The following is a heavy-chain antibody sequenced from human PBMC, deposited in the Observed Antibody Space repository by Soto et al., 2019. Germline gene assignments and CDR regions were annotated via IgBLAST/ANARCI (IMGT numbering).Heavy chain of an antibody. V-gene: IGHV5-51*01. Sequence: GESLKISCKSSGYSFTNYWIAWVRQMPGKGLEWMGIIHPGDSDTKYSPSFQGQVTISADTSISTAYLQWNILKASDTATYYCVRQGSLGFQHWGQGTPVTVSS. CDR3: VRQGSLGFQH. J-gene: IGHJ1*01. CDR1: GYSFTNYW. D-gene: IGHD3-16*01. CDR2: IHPGDSDT.